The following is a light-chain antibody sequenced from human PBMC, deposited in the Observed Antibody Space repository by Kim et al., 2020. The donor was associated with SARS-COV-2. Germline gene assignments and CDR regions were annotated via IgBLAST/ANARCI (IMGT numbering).Light chain of an antibody. CDR3: SSYTSSSTGVV. CDR1: SSDVGGYNY. CDR2: DVS. V-gene: IGLV2-14*03. J-gene: IGLJ2*01. Sequence: QSITISCTGTSSDVGGYNYVSWYQQHPGKAPKLMIYDVSNRPSGVSNRFSGSKSGNTASLTISGLQAEDEADYYCSSYTSSSTGVVFGGGTQLTVL.